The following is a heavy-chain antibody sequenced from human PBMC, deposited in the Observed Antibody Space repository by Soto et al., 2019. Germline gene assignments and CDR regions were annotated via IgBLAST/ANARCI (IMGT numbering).Heavy chain of an antibody. CDR2: ISYDGSNK. V-gene: IGHV3-30-3*01. CDR1: GFTFSSYA. CDR3: ARFWVDIAARPGEDYYYGMDV. D-gene: IGHD6-6*01. Sequence: SLRLSCAASGFTFSSYAMHWVRQAPGKGLEWVAVISYDGSNKYYADSVKGRFTISRDNSKNTLYLQMNSLRAEDTAVYYCARFWVDIAARPGEDYYYGMDVWGQGTTVTVSS. J-gene: IGHJ6*02.